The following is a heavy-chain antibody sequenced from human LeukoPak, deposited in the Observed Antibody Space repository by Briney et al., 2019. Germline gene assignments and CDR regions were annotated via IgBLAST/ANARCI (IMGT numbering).Heavy chain of an antibody. CDR3: ARALVDYDILTGYYVDY. V-gene: IGHV1-2*02. J-gene: IGHJ4*02. D-gene: IGHD3-9*01. CDR2: INPNSGGT. CDR1: GYTFTGYY. Sequence: ASVKVSCKAPGYTFTGYYMHWVRQAPGQGLEWMGWINPNSGGTNYAQKFQGRVTMTRDTSISTAYMELSRLRSDDTAVYYCARALVDYDILTGYYVDYWGQGTLVTVSS.